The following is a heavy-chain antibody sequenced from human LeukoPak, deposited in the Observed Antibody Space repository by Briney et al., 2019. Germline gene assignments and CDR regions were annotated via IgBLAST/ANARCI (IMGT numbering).Heavy chain of an antibody. D-gene: IGHD3-10*01. V-gene: IGHV3-21*01. J-gene: IGHJ6*03. CDR1: GFTFSSYS. CDR2: ISSSSSYI. CDR3: ARNALTMVRGVMYYYYYMDV. Sequence: GGSLRLSCAAPGFTFSSYSMNWVRQAPGKGLEWVSSISSSSSYIYYADSVKGRFTISRDNAKNSLYLQMNSLRAEDTAVYYCARNALTMVRGVMYYYYYMDVWGKGTTVTISS.